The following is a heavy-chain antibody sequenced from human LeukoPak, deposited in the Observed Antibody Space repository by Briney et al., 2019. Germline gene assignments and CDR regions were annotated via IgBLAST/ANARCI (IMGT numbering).Heavy chain of an antibody. CDR3: ANLQQLVRMV. CDR2: IKQDRSEK. J-gene: IGHJ4*02. V-gene: IGHV3-7*01. CDR1: GFTFTNYW. Sequence: PGGSLRLSCAASGFTFTNYWMSWVRQAPGKGLELVANIKQDRSEKYYADSVKGRFTISRDNSKNTLYLQMNSLRAEDTAVYYCANLQQLVRMVWGQGTLVTVSS. D-gene: IGHD6-13*01.